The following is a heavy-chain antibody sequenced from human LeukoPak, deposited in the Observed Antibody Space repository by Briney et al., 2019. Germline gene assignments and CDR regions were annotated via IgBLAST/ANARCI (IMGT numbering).Heavy chain of an antibody. CDR1: GYTFTGYY. J-gene: IGHJ4*02. D-gene: IGHD2-2*02. CDR2: INPNSGGT. CDR3: ARDWTIVVSAAITSLYYFDY. V-gene: IGHV1-2*02. Sequence: ASVKVSCKASGYTFTGYYMHWVRQAPGQGLEWMGWINPNSGGTNYAQKFQGRVTMTRDTSISTAYMELSRLRSDDTAVYYCARDWTIVVSAAITSLYYFDYWGQGTLVTVSS.